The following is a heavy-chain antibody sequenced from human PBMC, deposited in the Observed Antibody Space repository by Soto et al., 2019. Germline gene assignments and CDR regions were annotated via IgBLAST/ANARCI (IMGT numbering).Heavy chain of an antibody. V-gene: IGHV3-30-3*01. CDR3: ARSRGRIXAXXXXNLFDP. D-gene: IGHD1-20*01. CDR1: GFTFSSYA. CDR2: ISYDGSNK. J-gene: IGHJ5*02. Sequence: QVQLVESGGGVVQPGRSLRLSCAASGFTFSSYAMHWVRQAPGKGLEWVAVISYDGSNKYYADSVKGRFTISRDNSKNTLYLQMNSLRAEDTAVYYCARSRGRIXAXXXXNLFDPWGQGTLVTVSS.